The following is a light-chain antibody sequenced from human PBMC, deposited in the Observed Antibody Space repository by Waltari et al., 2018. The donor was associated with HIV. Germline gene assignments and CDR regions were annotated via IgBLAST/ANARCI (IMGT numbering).Light chain of an antibody. V-gene: IGLV2-14*02. CDR3: AAWDDSLNGL. CDR2: EVS. J-gene: IGLJ2*01. CDR1: SSNVGNYNL. Sequence: QSALTQPASVSGSPGQSITISCTGTSSNVGNYNLVSWYQHHPGKAPKLLIYEVSNRPSGVSNRFSGSKSGNTASLTISGLQAEDEADYYCAAWDDSLNGLFGGGTKLTV.